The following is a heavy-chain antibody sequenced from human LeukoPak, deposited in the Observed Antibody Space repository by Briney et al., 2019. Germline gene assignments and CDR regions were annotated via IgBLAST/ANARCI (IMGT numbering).Heavy chain of an antibody. J-gene: IGHJ4*02. D-gene: IGHD1-1*01. CDR2: IYYSGST. CDR3: ARGSQQDFDY. V-gene: IGHV4-30-4*08. CDR1: GGSFSGYY. Sequence: SETLSLTCAVYGGSFSGYYWSWIRQPPGKGLEWIGYIYYSGSTYYNPSLKSRVTISVDTSKNQFSLKLSSVTAADTAVYYCARGSQQDFDYWGQGTLVTVSS.